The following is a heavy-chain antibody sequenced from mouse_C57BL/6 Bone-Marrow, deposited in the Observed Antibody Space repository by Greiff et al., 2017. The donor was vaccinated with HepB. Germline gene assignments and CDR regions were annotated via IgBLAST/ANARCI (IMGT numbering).Heavy chain of an antibody. V-gene: IGHV14-4*01. J-gene: IGHJ2*01. CDR3: TTCKYYGSSYDY. D-gene: IGHD1-1*01. Sequence: EVQLQQSGAELVRPGASVKLSCTASGFNIKDDYMHWVKQRPEQGLEWIGWIDPENGDTEYASKFQGKATITADTSSNTAYLQLSSLTSEDTAVYYCTTCKYYGSSYDYWGQGTTLTVSS. CDR2: IDPENGDT. CDR1: GFNIKDDY.